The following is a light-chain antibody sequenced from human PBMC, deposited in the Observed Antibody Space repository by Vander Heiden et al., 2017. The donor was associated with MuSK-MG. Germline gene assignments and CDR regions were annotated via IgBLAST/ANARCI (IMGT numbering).Light chain of an antibody. CDR2: YDS. CDR3: QVGDSSTDHVV. CDR1: NIGSKS. J-gene: IGLJ2*01. Sequence: SYVLTQPPSVSVAPGKTARITCGGTNIGSKSVHWYQQKPGQAPALVIYYDSDRTSGIPERFSGSNSGTTATLIISRVEAGDEADYYCQVGDSSTDHVVFGGGTKLTVL. V-gene: IGLV3-21*04.